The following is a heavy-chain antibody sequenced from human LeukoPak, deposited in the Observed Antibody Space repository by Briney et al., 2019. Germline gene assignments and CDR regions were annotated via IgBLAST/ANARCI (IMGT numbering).Heavy chain of an antibody. D-gene: IGHD2-15*01. V-gene: IGHV1-69*05. J-gene: IGHJ5*02. CDR3: ARVNEYCSGGSCYEDWFDP. CDR1: GGTFSSYA. Sequence: SVKVSCKASGGTFSSYAISWVRQAPGQGLVWMGGIIPIFGTANYAQKFQGRVTITTDESTSTAYMELSSLRSEDTAVYYCARVNEYCSGGSCYEDWFDPWGQGTLVTVSS. CDR2: IIPIFGTA.